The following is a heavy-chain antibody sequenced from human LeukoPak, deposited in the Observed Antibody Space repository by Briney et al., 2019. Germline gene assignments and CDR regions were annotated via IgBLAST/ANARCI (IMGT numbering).Heavy chain of an antibody. D-gene: IGHD1-14*01. V-gene: IGHV3-23*01. CDR3: AKDKSPLMGTVFDI. CDR2: ISGSGGST. Sequence: GGTLRLSCAASGFAFSSYAMSTVRQAPGKGREWVSAISGSGGSTYSADSVKGRFTISRDNSKKTLCMHINRLRDEDTAVYYFAKDKSPLMGTVFDIWGQGTMVTVSS. J-gene: IGHJ3*02. CDR1: GFAFSSYA.